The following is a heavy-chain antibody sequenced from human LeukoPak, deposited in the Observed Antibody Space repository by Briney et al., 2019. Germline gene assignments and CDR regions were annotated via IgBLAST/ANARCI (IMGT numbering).Heavy chain of an antibody. CDR3: AKDGRYSGYDPPYYYYGMDV. V-gene: IGHV3-30*18. CDR2: ISYDGSNK. Sequence: GGSLRLSCAASGFTFSSYGMHWVRQAPGKGLEWVAVISYDGSNKYYADSVKGRFTISRDNSKNTLYLQMNSLRAEDTAVYYCAKDGRYSGYDPPYYYYGMDVWGQGTTVTVSS. CDR1: GFTFSSYG. D-gene: IGHD5-12*01. J-gene: IGHJ6*02.